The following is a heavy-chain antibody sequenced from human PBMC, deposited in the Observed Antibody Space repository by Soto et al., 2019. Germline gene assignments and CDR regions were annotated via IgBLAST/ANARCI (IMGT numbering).Heavy chain of an antibody. CDR3: AKEQSGFQEGMRQDY. CDR2: ISGSGGST. J-gene: IGHJ4*02. Sequence: EVQLLESGGGLVQPGGSLRLSCAASGFTFSSYAMSWFRQAPGKGMEWGSAISGSGGSTYYADSVKGRFTISRDNSKNTLYLQMNSLRAEDTAVYYCAKEQSGFQEGMRQDYWCQGTLVTVSS. V-gene: IGHV3-23*01. D-gene: IGHD2-8*01. CDR1: GFTFSSYA.